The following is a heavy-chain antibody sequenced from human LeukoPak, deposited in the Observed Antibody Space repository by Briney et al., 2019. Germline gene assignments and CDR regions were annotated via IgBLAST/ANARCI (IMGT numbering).Heavy chain of an antibody. D-gene: IGHD3-22*01. CDR2: ISYDGSNK. CDR1: GFTFSSYG. V-gene: IGHV3-30*03. CDR3: ADALNYYDSSGYLPGENY. Sequence: PGGSLRLSCAASGFTFSSYGMHWVRQAPGKGLEWVAVISYDGSNKYYADSVKGRFTISRDNSKNMLYLQMNSLRAEDTAVYYCADALNYYDSSGYLPGENYWGQGTLVTVSS. J-gene: IGHJ4*02.